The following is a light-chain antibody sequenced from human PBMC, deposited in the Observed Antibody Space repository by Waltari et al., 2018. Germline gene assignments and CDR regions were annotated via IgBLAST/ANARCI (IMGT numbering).Light chain of an antibody. CDR3: LQDYTYPWT. J-gene: IGKJ1*01. CDR1: RAISND. V-gene: IGKV1-6*01. CDR2: AAS. Sequence: IQMTHYPSSLSAVGGDRPTLTCRASRAISNDLSWYQQKPGQAPKLLIYAASTLQRGVPSRFSGSGSGTDFTLTISSLQPEDFATYYCLQDYTYPWTFGQGTNVDI.